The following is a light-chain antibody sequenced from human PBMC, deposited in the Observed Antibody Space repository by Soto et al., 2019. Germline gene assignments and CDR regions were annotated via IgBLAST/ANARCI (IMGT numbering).Light chain of an antibody. CDR3: QQYYTIPIT. CDR2: WAS. CDR1: QTVLFNSNSKNY. J-gene: IGKJ4*01. Sequence: DIVLTQSPDSLAVSLGERATINCKSSQTVLFNSNSKNYLAWYQQTSGQTPKLLIYWASARESGVPDRFSGSGSETNFNFPFQSLQAEDVYVYYCQQYYTIPITFGGGTKVDIK. V-gene: IGKV4-1*01.